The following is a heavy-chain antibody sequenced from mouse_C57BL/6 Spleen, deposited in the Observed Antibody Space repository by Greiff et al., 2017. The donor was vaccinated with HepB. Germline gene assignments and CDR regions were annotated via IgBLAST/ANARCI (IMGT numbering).Heavy chain of an antibody. D-gene: IGHD2-1*01. CDR3: ARVFDLLYWYFDV. CDR2: ISSGGDYI. Sequence: EVKLQESGEGLVKPGGSLKLSCAASGFTFSSYAMSWVRQTPEKRLEWVAYISSGGDYIYYADTVKGRFTISRDNARNTLYLQMSSLKSEDTAMYYCARVFDLLYWYFDVWGTGTTVTVSS. V-gene: IGHV5S21*01. J-gene: IGHJ1*03. CDR1: GFTFSSYA.